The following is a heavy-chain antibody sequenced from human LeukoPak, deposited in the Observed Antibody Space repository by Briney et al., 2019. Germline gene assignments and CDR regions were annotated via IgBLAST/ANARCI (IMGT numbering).Heavy chain of an antibody. CDR3: AKGAAGAY. Sequence: GGSLRLSCEASGFTFRTNSMNWVRQAPGKGLEWISYISSGSSTIYYADSVKGRFTISRDNAKNSLYLQMNSLRDEDTAVYYCAKGAAGAYWGQGTPVTVSS. CDR2: ISSGSSTI. D-gene: IGHD7-27*01. V-gene: IGHV3-48*02. CDR1: GFTFRTNS. J-gene: IGHJ4*02.